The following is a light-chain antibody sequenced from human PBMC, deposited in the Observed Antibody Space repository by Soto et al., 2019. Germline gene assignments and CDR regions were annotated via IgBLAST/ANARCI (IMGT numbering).Light chain of an antibody. CDR3: QQYNSWPLT. Sequence: SVSPEERATLSCRASQSVSSNLAWYQQKPGQAPRLLIFGASTRATGIPARFSGSGSGTEFTLTVSSLQSEDFAVYYCQQYNSWPLTFGGGTKVDIK. CDR1: QSVSSN. J-gene: IGKJ4*01. V-gene: IGKV3-15*01. CDR2: GAS.